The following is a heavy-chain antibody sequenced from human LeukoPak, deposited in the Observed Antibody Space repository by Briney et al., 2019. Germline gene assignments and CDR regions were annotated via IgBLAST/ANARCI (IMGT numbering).Heavy chain of an antibody. CDR1: GYTFTRYG. CDR2: ISDHTGNT. D-gene: IGHD6-13*01. J-gene: IGHJ4*02. V-gene: IGHV1-18*03. Sequence: ASVKVSCKASGYTFTRYGISWVRQAPGQGLEWIGWISDHTGNTKYAQKVQGRVTMTTDTSTSTAYMELRSLRSDDMAVYYCAREASGAPGTREFDYWGQGTLVTVSS. CDR3: AREASGAPGTREFDY.